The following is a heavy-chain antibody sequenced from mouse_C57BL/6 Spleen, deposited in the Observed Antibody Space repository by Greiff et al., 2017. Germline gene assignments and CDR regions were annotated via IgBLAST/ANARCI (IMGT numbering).Heavy chain of an antibody. CDR1: GYTFTSYW. Sequence: QVQLQQPGAELVKPGASVTLSCKASGYTFTSYWMHWVKQRPGQGLEWIGMIHPNSGSTNYNEKFKSKATLTVDKSSSTAYMQLSSLTSEDSAVYYCARRDYGSSFFDYWGQGTTLTVSS. CDR3: ARRDYGSSFFDY. D-gene: IGHD1-1*01. CDR2: IHPNSGST. V-gene: IGHV1-64*01. J-gene: IGHJ2*01.